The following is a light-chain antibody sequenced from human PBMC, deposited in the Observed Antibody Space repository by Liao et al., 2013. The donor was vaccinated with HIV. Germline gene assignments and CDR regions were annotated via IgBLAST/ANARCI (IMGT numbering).Light chain of an antibody. J-gene: IGLJ1*01. CDR1: NIGSKS. Sequence: SYVLTQPPSVSVAPGKTARITCGGNNIGSKSVHWYQQKPGQAPVLVIYYDSDRPSGIPERFSGSNSGNTATLTISRVEAGDGADYYCQVWDSSSDHPGVFGTGTKVTVL. CDR2: YDS. CDR3: QVWDSSSDHPGV. V-gene: IGLV3-21*04.